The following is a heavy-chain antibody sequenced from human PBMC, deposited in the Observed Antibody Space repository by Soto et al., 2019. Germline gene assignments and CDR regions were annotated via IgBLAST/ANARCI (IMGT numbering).Heavy chain of an antibody. CDR2: IYWDDSK. Sequence: SGPTLVNPTQTLRLTCAFSGFSLSTSGVGVGWIRQPPGKALEWLAVIYWDDSKHYSPSLRSRLTITKDTSKNQVVLTMTNMDPMDTCTYYCAHKGPEDWPLDYWGQGTLVTVSS. CDR1: GFSLSTSGVG. D-gene: IGHD3-9*01. J-gene: IGHJ4*02. CDR3: AHKGPEDWPLDY. V-gene: IGHV2-5*02.